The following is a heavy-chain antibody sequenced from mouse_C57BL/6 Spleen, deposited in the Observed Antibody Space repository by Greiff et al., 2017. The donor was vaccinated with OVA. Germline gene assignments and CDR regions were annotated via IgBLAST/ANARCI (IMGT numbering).Heavy chain of an antibody. CDR1: GFTFNTYA. D-gene: IGHD1-1*01. Sequence: GGGLVQPKGSLKLSCAASGFTFNTYAMHWVRQAPGKGLEWVARIRSKSSNYATYYADSVKDRFTISRDDSQSMLYLQMNNLKTEDTAMYYCVRGLYYYGSSSYAMDYWGQGTSVTVSS. CDR2: IRSKSSNYAT. V-gene: IGHV10-3*01. J-gene: IGHJ4*01. CDR3: VRGLYYYGSSSYAMDY.